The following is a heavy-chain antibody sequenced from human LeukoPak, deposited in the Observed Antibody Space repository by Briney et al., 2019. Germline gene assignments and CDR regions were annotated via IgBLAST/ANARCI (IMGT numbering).Heavy chain of an antibody. CDR3: AKTGLYSSSSRGYFDY. V-gene: IGHV3-23*01. Sequence: GGSLRLSCAASGFTFSNYVMGWVRQPPGEGLQWVSVISGSGITTYYARSVKGRFTISKDNSKNTLYLQMNNLRAEDTAIYYCAKTGLYSSSSRGYFDYWGQGTLVTVSS. CDR2: ISGSGITT. D-gene: IGHD6-6*01. J-gene: IGHJ4*02. CDR1: GFTFSNYV.